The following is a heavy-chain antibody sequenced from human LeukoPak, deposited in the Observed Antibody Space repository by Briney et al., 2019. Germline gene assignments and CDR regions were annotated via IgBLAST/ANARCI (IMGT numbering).Heavy chain of an antibody. CDR2: ISSSGSTI. V-gene: IGHV3-48*03. CDR3: ARDSDLTYYDILTGYLGTFDY. J-gene: IGHJ4*02. D-gene: IGHD3-9*01. CDR1: GFTFSSYE. Sequence: GGSLRLSCADSGFTFSSYEMNWVRQAPGKGLEWVSYISSSGSTIYYADSVKGRFTISRDNAKNSLYLQMNSLRAEDTAVYYCARDSDLTYYDILTGYLGTFDYWGQGTLVTVSS.